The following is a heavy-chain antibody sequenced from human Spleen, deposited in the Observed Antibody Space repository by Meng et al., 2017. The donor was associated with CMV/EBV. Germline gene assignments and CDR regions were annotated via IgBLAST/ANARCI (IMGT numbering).Heavy chain of an antibody. CDR3: ARGGYSGYYGY. CDR1: GGSLSGDY. CDR2: INHSGST. V-gene: IGHV4-34*01. D-gene: IGHD5-12*01. Sequence: QWQRQHGGAGVLKPPEALSLSCAVYGGSLSGDYWSWSRQPPGKGLEWIGEINHSGSTNYTPSLKSRVTISVDTSKNQFSLKLSSVTAADTAVYYCARGGYSGYYGYWGQGTLVTVSS. J-gene: IGHJ4*02.